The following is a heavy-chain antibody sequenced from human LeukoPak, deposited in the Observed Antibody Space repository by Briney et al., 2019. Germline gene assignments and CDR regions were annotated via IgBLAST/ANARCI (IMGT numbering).Heavy chain of an antibody. D-gene: IGHD3-22*01. CDR3: ARPNYYDSSGYSD. V-gene: IGHV4-4*02. CDR2: IYHSGST. J-gene: IGHJ4*02. Sequence: PSGTLSLTCAVSGGSISSSNWWSWVRQPPGKGLEWIGEIYHSGSTNYNPSLKSRVTISVDKSKNQFSLKLSSVTAADTAVYYCARPNYYDSSGYSDWGQGTLVTVSS. CDR1: GGSISSSNW.